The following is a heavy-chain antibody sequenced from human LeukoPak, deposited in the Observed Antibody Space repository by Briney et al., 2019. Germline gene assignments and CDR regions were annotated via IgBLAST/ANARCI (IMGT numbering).Heavy chain of an antibody. CDR1: GFTFSSYW. CDR2: ISGSGGST. J-gene: IGHJ4*02. V-gene: IGHV3-23*01. D-gene: IGHD3-9*01. CDR3: VLGLRYFDWLFTDYFDY. Sequence: GGSLRLSCAASGFTFSSYWMHWVRQAPGKGLVWVSAISGSGGSTYYADSVKGRFTISRDNSKNTLYLQMNSLRAEDTAVYYCVLGLRYFDWLFTDYFDYWGQGTLVTVSS.